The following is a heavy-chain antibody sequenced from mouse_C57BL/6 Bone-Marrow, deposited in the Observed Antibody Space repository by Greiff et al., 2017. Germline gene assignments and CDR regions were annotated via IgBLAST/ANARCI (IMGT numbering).Heavy chain of an antibody. J-gene: IGHJ2*01. V-gene: IGHV1-84*01. D-gene: IGHD1-1*01. Sequence: QVQLKQSGPELVKPGASVKISCKASGYTFTDYYINWVKQRPGQGLEWIGWIYPGRGNTKYNEKFKGKATLTVDTSSSTAYMQLSSLTSEDSAVYFGARSDGSRYVNYFDYGGRGNTPTVSA. CDR2: IYPGRGNT. CDR1: GYTFTDYY. CDR3: ARSDGSRYVNYFDY.